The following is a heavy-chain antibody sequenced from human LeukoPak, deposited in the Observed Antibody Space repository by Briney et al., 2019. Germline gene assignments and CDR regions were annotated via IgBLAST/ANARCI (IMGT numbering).Heavy chain of an antibody. V-gene: IGHV5-51*01. CDR3: ARSGYSYGTTGRADY. CDR1: GYSFTSYW. Sequence: GESLKISCKGSGYSFTSYWIGWVRQMPGKGLEWMGIIYPGDSDTRYSPSFQGQVTISADKSISTAYLQWSSLKASDTAMYYCARSGYSYGTTGRADYWGQGTLVTVSS. D-gene: IGHD5-18*01. J-gene: IGHJ4*02. CDR2: IYPGDSDT.